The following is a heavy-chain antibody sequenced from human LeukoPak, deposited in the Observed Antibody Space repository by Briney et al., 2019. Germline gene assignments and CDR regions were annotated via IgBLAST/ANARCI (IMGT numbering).Heavy chain of an antibody. CDR3: AKILGYCSGGNCYSRDY. V-gene: IGHV3-23*01. CDR1: GFTLSSYV. Sequence: GGSLRLSCAASGFTLSSYVMSWVRQAPGKGLEWVSAISGSGGSTYYADSVKGGFTISRDNSKNTLYLQMNSLRDEDTAVYYCAKILGYCSGGNCYSRDYWGQGTLVTVSS. D-gene: IGHD2-15*01. CDR2: ISGSGGST. J-gene: IGHJ4*02.